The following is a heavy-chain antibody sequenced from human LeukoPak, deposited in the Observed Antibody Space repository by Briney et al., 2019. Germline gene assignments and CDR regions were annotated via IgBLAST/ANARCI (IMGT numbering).Heavy chain of an antibody. J-gene: IGHJ4*02. V-gene: IGHV3-21*01. D-gene: IGHD3-22*01. Sequence: GGSLRLSCAASGFTFSSYSMNWVRQAPGKGLEWVSSISSSSSYIYYADSVKGRFTISRDNAKNSLYLQMNSLRAEDTAVYYCARDTYYYDSSGYYPPDYWGQGTLVIVSS. CDR3: ARDTYYYDSSGYYPPDY. CDR1: GFTFSSYS. CDR2: ISSSSSYI.